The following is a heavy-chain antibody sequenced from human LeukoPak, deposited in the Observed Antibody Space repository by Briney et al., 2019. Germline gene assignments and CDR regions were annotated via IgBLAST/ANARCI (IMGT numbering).Heavy chain of an antibody. J-gene: IGHJ6*02. V-gene: IGHV3-48*03. D-gene: IGHD3-10*01. Sequence: GGSLRLSCAASGFTFSSYEMNWVRQAPGKGLEWVSYISSSGSTIYYADSVKGRFTISRDNAKNSLYLQMNSLRAEDTAVYYCARDLLRPGWFGVNDYYGMDVWGQGTTVTVSS. CDR2: ISSSGSTI. CDR3: ARDLLRPGWFGVNDYYGMDV. CDR1: GFTFSSYE.